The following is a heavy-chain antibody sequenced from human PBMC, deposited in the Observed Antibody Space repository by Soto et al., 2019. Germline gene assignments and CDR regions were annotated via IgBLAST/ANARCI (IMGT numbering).Heavy chain of an antibody. J-gene: IGHJ5*02. D-gene: IGHD2-2*01. CDR3: ARCSLVVVPAPGFDP. Sequence: SETLSLTCTVSGGSTSSGGYYWSWIRQHPGKGLEWIGYIYYSGTTYYNPSLKSRVTISVDTSKNQFSLKLSSVSAADTALYYCARCSLVVVPAPGFDPWGRGTLVTVSS. V-gene: IGHV4-31*03. CDR2: IYYSGTT. CDR1: GGSTSSGGYY.